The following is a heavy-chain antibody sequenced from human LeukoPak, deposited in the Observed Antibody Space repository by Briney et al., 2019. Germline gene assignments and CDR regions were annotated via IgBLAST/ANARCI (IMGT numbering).Heavy chain of an antibody. Sequence: ASVKVSCKASGYTFTSYGISWVRQALGQGLEWMGWISAYNGNTNYAQKLQGRVTMTTDKSTSTAYMELRSLRSDDTAVYYCARDPTGPTSRWELLNRYFDYWGQGTLVTVSS. CDR3: ARDPTGPTSRWELLNRYFDY. V-gene: IGHV1-18*01. D-gene: IGHD1-26*01. CDR2: ISAYNGNT. J-gene: IGHJ4*02. CDR1: GYTFTSYG.